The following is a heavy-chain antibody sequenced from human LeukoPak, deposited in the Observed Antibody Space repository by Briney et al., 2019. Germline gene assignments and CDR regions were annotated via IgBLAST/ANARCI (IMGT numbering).Heavy chain of an antibody. Sequence: PGGSLRLSCAASGFTFSTYWMHWVRQAPGKGLVWVSCINSDGSSPSYADSVKGRFTISRDNAKNTVYLQMNSLRAEDTAVCYCARWGSSGWYPMDVWGQGTTVTVSS. CDR3: ARWGSSGWYPMDV. V-gene: IGHV3-74*01. CDR1: GFTFSTYW. J-gene: IGHJ6*02. CDR2: INSDGSSP. D-gene: IGHD6-19*01.